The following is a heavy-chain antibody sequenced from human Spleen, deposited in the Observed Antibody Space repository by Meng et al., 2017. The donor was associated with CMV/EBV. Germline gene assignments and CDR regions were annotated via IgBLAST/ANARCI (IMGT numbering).Heavy chain of an antibody. CDR3: ARGNSGWYGYYFDY. V-gene: IGHV4-59*01. Sequence: GSLRLSCTVSGGSISSYYWSWIRQPPGKGLEWIGYIYYSGSTNYNPSLKSRVTISVDTSKNQFSLKLSSVTAADTAVYYCARGNSGWYGYYFDYWGQGMLVTVSS. CDR1: GGSISSYY. CDR2: IYYSGST. D-gene: IGHD6-19*01. J-gene: IGHJ4*02.